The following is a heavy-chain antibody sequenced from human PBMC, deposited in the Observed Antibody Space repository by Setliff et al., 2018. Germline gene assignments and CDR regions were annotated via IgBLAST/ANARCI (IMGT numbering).Heavy chain of an antibody. CDR1: GYTLSNSI. CDR2: ISAYNGKT. J-gene: IGHJ4*02. CDR3: SRLVRYCTSTSCQGASGAEF. Sequence: GASVKVSCKASGYTLSNSILSWVRQAPGQGLEWVGWISAYNGKTYFAQKLQGRVTMTTDTSTSTAYLELRSLTSDDTAVYYCSRLVRYCTSTSCQGASGAEFWGQGTLVTVSS. D-gene: IGHD2-2*01. V-gene: IGHV1-18*01.